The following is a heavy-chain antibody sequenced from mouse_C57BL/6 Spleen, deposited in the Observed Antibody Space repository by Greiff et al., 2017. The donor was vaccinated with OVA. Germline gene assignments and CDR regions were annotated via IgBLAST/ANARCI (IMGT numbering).Heavy chain of an antibody. CDR3: TREGYYSNLYAMDY. CDR1: GFTFSSYA. CDR2: ISSGGDYI. D-gene: IGHD2-5*01. Sequence: EVQGVESGEGLVKPGGSLKLSCAASGFTFSSYAMSWVRQTPEKRLEWVAYISSGGDYIYYADTVKGRFTISRDNARNTLYLQMSSLKSEDTAMYYCTREGYYSNLYAMDYWGQGTSVTVSS. J-gene: IGHJ4*01. V-gene: IGHV5-9-1*02.